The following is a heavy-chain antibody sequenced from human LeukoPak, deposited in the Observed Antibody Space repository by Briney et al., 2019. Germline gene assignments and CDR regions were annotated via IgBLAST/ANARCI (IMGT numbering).Heavy chain of an antibody. CDR3: AKDLRDFWSGYYDGTNGEFDY. D-gene: IGHD3-3*01. J-gene: IGHJ4*02. Sequence: GGSLRLSCAASGFTFSSYAMSWVRQAPGKGLEWVSAISGSGGSTYYADSVKGRFTISRDNSKNTLYLQMNSLRAEDTAVYYCAKDLRDFWSGYYDGTNGEFDYWGQGTLVTVSS. CDR1: GFTFSSYA. V-gene: IGHV3-23*01. CDR2: ISGSGGST.